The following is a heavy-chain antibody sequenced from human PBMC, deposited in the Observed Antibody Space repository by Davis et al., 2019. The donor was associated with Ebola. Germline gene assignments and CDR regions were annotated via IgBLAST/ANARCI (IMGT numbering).Heavy chain of an antibody. CDR2: IRSKANGYAT. CDR1: GFTFSGSA. D-gene: IGHD6-19*01. CDR3: TTQWLVLFARDY. Sequence: PGGSLRLSCAASGFTFSGSAMHWVRQASGKGLEWVGRIRSKANGYATAYAASVKGRFTISRDDSKNTAYLQMSSLKTEDTAVYYCTTQWLVLFARDYWGQGTLVTVSS. V-gene: IGHV3-73*01. J-gene: IGHJ4*02.